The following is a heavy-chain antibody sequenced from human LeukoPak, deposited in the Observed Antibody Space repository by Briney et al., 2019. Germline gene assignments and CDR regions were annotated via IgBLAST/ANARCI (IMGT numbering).Heavy chain of an antibody. V-gene: IGHV3-23*01. CDR1: GFTFSSYA. Sequence: PGGSLRLSCAASGFTFSSYAMSWVRQAPGKGLEWVSAISGSGGSTYYADSVKGRFTISRDNSKNTLYLQMNSLRAEDTAVYYCAKQIQTIVVVPAASRPFDYWGQGTLVTVSS. CDR3: AKQIQTIVVVPAASRPFDY. J-gene: IGHJ4*02. D-gene: IGHD2-2*01. CDR2: ISGSGGST.